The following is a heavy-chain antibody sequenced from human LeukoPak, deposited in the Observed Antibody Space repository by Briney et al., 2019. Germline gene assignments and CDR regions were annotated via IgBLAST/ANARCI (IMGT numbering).Heavy chain of an antibody. V-gene: IGHV1-2*06. Sequence: GASVKVSCKASGYTFTGYYMHWVRQAPGQGLEWMGRINPNSGGTNYAQKFQGRVTMTRDTSISTAYMELSRLRSDDTAVYYCARDLDGSSWFAPFDYWGQGTLVTVSS. D-gene: IGHD6-13*01. CDR3: ARDLDGSSWFAPFDY. J-gene: IGHJ4*02. CDR2: INPNSGGT. CDR1: GYTFTGYY.